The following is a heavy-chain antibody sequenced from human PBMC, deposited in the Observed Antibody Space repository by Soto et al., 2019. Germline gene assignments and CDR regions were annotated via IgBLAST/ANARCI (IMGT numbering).Heavy chain of an antibody. V-gene: IGHV4-61*01. CDR3: ARGIEGWYQGRYYYGMDV. Sequence: QVQLQESGPGLVKPSETLSLTCTVSGGSVSSGSYYWSWIRQPPGEGLEWIGYIYYSGSTNYNPSLKRRVTITVETSKNQFSLTLSSVTAADTAVYYCARGIEGWYQGRYYYGMDVWGQGTTVTVSS. J-gene: IGHJ6*02. CDR2: IYYSGST. D-gene: IGHD6-19*01. CDR1: GGSVSSGSYY.